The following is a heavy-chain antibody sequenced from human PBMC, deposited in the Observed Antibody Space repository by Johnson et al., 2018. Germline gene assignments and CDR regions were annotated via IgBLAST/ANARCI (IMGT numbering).Heavy chain of an antibody. D-gene: IGHD2-15*01. V-gene: IGHV3-21*01. CDR2: ISNHINYI. Sequence: VQLVQSGGGLVTPGGSLRLSCAASGFTFSSYAMSWVSQAPGKGLEWVSTISNHINYIYYADSVKGRFTIPRDNAKNSLYLQMNNLRAADTAVYYCASQLYCSGGSCSSRGVDYWGQGTLVTVSS. CDR1: GFTFSSYA. CDR3: ASQLYCSGGSCSSRGVDY. J-gene: IGHJ4*02.